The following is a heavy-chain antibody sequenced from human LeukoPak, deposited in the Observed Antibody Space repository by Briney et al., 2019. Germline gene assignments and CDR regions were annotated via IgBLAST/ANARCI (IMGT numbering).Heavy chain of an antibody. Sequence: GGSLRLSCAASGFTFSSYAMSWVRQAPGKGLEWVSAISGSGGSTYYADSVKGRFTISRDNSKNTLYLQMNSLRAEDTAVYYCAALGVVPAAIYVRDFDYWGQGTLVTVSS. CDR1: GFTFSSYA. CDR2: ISGSGGST. J-gene: IGHJ4*02. V-gene: IGHV3-23*01. CDR3: AALGVVPAAIYVRDFDY. D-gene: IGHD2-2*01.